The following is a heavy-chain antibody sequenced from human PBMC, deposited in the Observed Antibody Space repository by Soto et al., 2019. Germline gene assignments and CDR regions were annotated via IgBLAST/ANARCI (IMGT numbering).Heavy chain of an antibody. CDR3: ARGGRITIFGVVTSCYYYGMDV. D-gene: IGHD3-3*01. CDR2: INHSGST. Sequence: PSETLSLTCAVCGGSFSGYYWSWIRQPPGKGLEWIGEINHSGSTNYNPSLKSRVTISVDTSKNQFSLKLSSVTAADTAVYYCARGGRITIFGVVTSCYYYGMDVWGQGTTVTVSS. CDR1: GGSFSGYY. J-gene: IGHJ6*02. V-gene: IGHV4-34*01.